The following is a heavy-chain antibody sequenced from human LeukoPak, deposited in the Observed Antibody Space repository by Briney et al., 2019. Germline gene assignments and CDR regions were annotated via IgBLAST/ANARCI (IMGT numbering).Heavy chain of an antibody. D-gene: IGHD3-10*01. Sequence: WASVKVSCKVSGYTLTELSMHWVRQAPGKGLEWMGGFDPEDGETIYAQKFQGRVTMTEDTSTDTAYMELSSLRSEDTAVYYCATDRSRYYYGSGSYPTLFDYRGQGTLVTVSS. CDR2: FDPEDGET. CDR1: GYTLTELS. CDR3: ATDRSRYYYGSGSYPTLFDY. J-gene: IGHJ4*02. V-gene: IGHV1-24*01.